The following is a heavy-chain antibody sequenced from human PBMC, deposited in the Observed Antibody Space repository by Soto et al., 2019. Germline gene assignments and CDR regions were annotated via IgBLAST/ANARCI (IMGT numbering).Heavy chain of an antibody. D-gene: IGHD2-2*01. CDR3: ARGVHYCSSTRCQNWFDP. Sequence: SETLSLTCTVSGGSISSYYWSWIRQPPGKGLEWIGYIYYSGSTNYNPSLKSRVTISVDTSKNQFSLKLSSVTAADTAVYYCARGVHYCSSTRCQNWFDPWGQGTLVTVSS. V-gene: IGHV4-59*01. CDR2: IYYSGST. CDR1: GGSISSYY. J-gene: IGHJ5*02.